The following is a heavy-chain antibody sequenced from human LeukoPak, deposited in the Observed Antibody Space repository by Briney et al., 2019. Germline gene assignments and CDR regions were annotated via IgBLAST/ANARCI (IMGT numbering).Heavy chain of an antibody. Sequence: SETLSLTCAVYGGSFSGYYWSWIRQPPGKGLEWIGEINHSGSTNYNPSLKSRVTISVDTSKNQFSLKLSSVTAADTAVYYCARCPSPTTGWFDPWGQGTLVTVSS. CDR3: ARCPSPTTGWFDP. D-gene: IGHD4-11*01. CDR2: INHSGST. V-gene: IGHV4-34*01. J-gene: IGHJ5*02. CDR1: GGSFSGYY.